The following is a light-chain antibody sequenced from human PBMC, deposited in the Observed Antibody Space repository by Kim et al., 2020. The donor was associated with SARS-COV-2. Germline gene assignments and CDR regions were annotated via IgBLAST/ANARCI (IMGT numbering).Light chain of an antibody. Sequence: SYELTQPPSVSVSPGQTASITCSGDKLGDKYACWYQQKPGQSLVLVIYQDSKRPSGIPERFSGSNSGNTATLTISGTQAMDEADYYCQAWDSSTGGVFGT. CDR1: KLGDKY. CDR2: QDS. CDR3: QAWDSSTGGV. J-gene: IGLJ1*01. V-gene: IGLV3-1*01.